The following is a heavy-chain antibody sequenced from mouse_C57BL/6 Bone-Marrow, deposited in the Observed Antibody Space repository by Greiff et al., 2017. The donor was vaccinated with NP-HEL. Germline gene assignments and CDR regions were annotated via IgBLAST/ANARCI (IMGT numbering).Heavy chain of an antibody. CDR2: IYPGSGST. V-gene: IGHV1-55*01. CDR3: AFYPYWYFDV. CDR1: GYTFTSYW. D-gene: IGHD1-1*01. J-gene: IGHJ1*03. Sequence: QVQLKQPGAELVKPGASVKMSCKASGYTFTSYWITWVKQRPGQGLEWIGDIYPGSGSTNYNEKFKSKATLTVDTSSSTAYMQLSSLTSEDSAVYYCAFYPYWYFDVWGTGTTVTVSS.